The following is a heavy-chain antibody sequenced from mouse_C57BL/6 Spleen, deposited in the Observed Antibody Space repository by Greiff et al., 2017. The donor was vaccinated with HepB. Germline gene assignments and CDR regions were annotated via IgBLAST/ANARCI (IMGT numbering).Heavy chain of an antibody. Sequence: VQLKQPGAELVRPGSSVKLSCKASGYTFTSYWMHWVKQRPIQGLEWIGNIDPSDSETHYNQKFKDKATLTVDKSSSTAYMQLSSLTSEDSAVYYCARWDYGSSPAWFAYWGQGTLVTVSA. V-gene: IGHV1-52*01. D-gene: IGHD1-1*01. CDR3: ARWDYGSSPAWFAY. CDR1: GYTFTSYW. J-gene: IGHJ3*01. CDR2: IDPSDSET.